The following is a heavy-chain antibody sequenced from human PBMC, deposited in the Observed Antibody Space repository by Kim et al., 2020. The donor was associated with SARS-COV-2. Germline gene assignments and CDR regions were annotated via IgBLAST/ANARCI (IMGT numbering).Heavy chain of an antibody. CDR3: AKEEGSGYCSGWTYYYYGMDV. Sequence: GGSLRLSCAASGFTFSSYGMHWVRQAPGKGLEWVAVISYDGSNKYYADSVKGRFTISRDNSKNTLYLQMNSLRAEDTAVYYCAKEEGSGYCSGWTYYYYGMDVWGQGTTVTVSS. CDR2: ISYDGSNK. J-gene: IGHJ6*02. D-gene: IGHD6-19*01. CDR1: GFTFSSYG. V-gene: IGHV3-30*18.